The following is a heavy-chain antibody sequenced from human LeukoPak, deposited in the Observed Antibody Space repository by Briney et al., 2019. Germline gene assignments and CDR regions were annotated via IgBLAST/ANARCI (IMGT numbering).Heavy chain of an antibody. D-gene: IGHD2-21*02. V-gene: IGHV3-23*01. J-gene: IGHJ4*02. CDR2: ISGSGGST. CDR1: GFTFSSHA. Sequence: GGSLRLSCAASGFTFSSHAMSWVRQAPGKGLEWVSAISGSGGSTYYADSVKGRFTISRDNSKNTLYLQMNSLRVEDTAVYYCAKGVPPYCGGDCYFDYWGQGTLVTVSS. CDR3: AKGVPPYCGGDCYFDY.